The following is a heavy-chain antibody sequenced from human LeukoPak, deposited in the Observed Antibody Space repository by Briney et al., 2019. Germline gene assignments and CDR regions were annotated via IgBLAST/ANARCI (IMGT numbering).Heavy chain of an antibody. CDR1: GFTFSGSA. Sequence: QPGGSLKLSCAASGFTFSGSAMHWVRQASGKGLEWVGRIRSKANSYATAYAASVKGRFTISRDDSKNTAYLQMNSLKTEDTAVYYCTSSHQAVAGTDFDYWGQGTLVTVSS. V-gene: IGHV3-73*01. CDR3: TSSHQAVAGTDFDY. CDR2: IRSKANSYAT. J-gene: IGHJ4*02. D-gene: IGHD6-19*01.